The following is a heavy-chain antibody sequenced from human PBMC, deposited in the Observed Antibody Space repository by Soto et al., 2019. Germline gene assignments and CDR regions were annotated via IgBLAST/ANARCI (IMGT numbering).Heavy chain of an antibody. Sequence: ASVKVSCKASGYTFTSYAMHCVRQAPGQRLEWMGWINAGNGNTKYSQKFQGRVTITRDTSASTAYMELSSLRSEDTAVYYCARDGGYSSGWYGHWFDLWGQGTLVTVSS. V-gene: IGHV1-3*01. CDR2: INAGNGNT. CDR1: GYTFTSYA. D-gene: IGHD6-19*01. CDR3: ARDGGYSSGWYGHWFDL. J-gene: IGHJ5*02.